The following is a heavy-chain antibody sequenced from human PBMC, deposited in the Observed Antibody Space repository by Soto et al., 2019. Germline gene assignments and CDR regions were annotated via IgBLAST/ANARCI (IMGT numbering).Heavy chain of an antibody. D-gene: IGHD2-8*01. CDR2: IDYRGST. Sequence: QLQLQESGPGLVKPSETLSLTCTVSGGSVSSSSYYWGWIRQPPGKGLEWIGSIDYRGSTYYNPSLKSRAPIYVATSKTKFSLKLSSVTAADTAVYYCARHVNANWYYYYMDVWSNGTTVTVSS. CDR1: GGSVSSSSYY. CDR3: ARHVNANWYYYYMDV. V-gene: IGHV4-39*01. J-gene: IGHJ6*03.